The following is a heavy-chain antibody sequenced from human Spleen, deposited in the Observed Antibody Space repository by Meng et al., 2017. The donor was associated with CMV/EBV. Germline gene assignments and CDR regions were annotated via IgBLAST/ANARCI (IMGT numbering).Heavy chain of an antibody. Sequence: FPNYAISWVRQAPGQGLEWMGGFIPVFGAPDYAQKFQGRLTIATDESTSSASMELSGLRFEDTAVYFCARGPKIPLGGANLWPFEHWGQGSLVTVSS. CDR3: ARGPKIPLGGANLWPFEH. V-gene: IGHV1-69*05. J-gene: IGHJ4*02. CDR2: FIPVFGAP. CDR1: FPNYA. D-gene: IGHD3-16*01.